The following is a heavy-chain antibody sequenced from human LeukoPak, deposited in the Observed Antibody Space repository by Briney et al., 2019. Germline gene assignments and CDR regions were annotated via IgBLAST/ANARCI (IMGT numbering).Heavy chain of an antibody. Sequence: KPSETLSLTCTVSGCFINSYYWSWIRQPAGKGLEWIGRVYTSGITNYNPSLKSRITMSVDTSKNQFSLKLTSVTAADTAVYYCARHNGFDRGYYYYMDVWGKGTTVTVSS. D-gene: IGHD3-9*01. CDR2: VYTSGIT. CDR3: ARHNGFDRGYYYYMDV. CDR1: GCFINSYY. J-gene: IGHJ6*03. V-gene: IGHV4-4*07.